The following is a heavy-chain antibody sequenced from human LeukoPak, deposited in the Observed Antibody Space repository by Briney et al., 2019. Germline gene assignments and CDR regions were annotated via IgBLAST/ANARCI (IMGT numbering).Heavy chain of an antibody. CDR2: IYPGDSDT. J-gene: IGHJ4*02. CDR1: GYSFTSYW. D-gene: IGHD3-22*01. Sequence: GESLKISCKGSGYSFTSYWIGWVRQMPGKGLEWMGIIYPGDSDTRYSPSFQGQVTISVDKSISSAYLQWSSLKASDTAMYYCARLVLDLDYYDCSGYWGGWGQGTLVTVSS. CDR3: ARLVLDLDYYDCSGYWGG. V-gene: IGHV5-51*01.